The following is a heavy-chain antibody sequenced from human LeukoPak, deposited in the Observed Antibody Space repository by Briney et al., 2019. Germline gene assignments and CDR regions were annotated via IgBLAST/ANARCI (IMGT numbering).Heavy chain of an antibody. CDR3: ARGWDTMVRGVNRRSPYYYGMDV. CDR1: GFTFSSYS. J-gene: IGHJ6*02. D-gene: IGHD3-10*01. V-gene: IGHV3-21*05. CDR2: IRSTGDDI. Sequence: SGGSLRLPCAASGFTFSSYSMIWVRQPPGKGLEWVSYIRSTGDDISYADSVKGRFTISRDNAKTSLYLQMDSLRVEDTGTYYCARGWDTMVRGVNRRSPYYYGMDVWGQGTTVTVSS.